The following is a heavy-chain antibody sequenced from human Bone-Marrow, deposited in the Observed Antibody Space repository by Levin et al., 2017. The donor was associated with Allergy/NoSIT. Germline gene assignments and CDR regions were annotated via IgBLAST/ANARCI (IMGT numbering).Heavy chain of an antibody. CDR3: TTNPVIQPYSGGWDPWFDP. D-gene: IGHD6-19*01. Sequence: GESLKISCVASGFTFSNAWMNWVRQAPGKGLEWVGRINSKTEGGTTDYAAPVKGRFTISRDDSKNTLYLQMSSLKTEDTAVYYCTTNPVIQPYSGGWDPWFDPWGQGTLVTVTS. CDR1: GFTFSNAW. CDR2: INSKTEGGTT. J-gene: IGHJ5*02. V-gene: IGHV3-15*07.